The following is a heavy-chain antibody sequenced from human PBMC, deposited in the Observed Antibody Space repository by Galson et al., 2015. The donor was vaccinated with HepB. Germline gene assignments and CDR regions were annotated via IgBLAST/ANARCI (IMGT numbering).Heavy chain of an antibody. D-gene: IGHD1-26*01. J-gene: IGHJ4*02. CDR2: TYSRSQWYH. V-gene: IGHV6-1*01. CDR3: ARDSGSYYLVGAAREPFDY. Sequence: CAISGDSVSSNSAAWNWIRQSPSRGLEWLGRTYSRSQWYHDYADSVKSRITITPDTSKNQFTLQLISVTPDDTAVYYCARDSGSYYLVGAAREPFDYWGQGILVTVSS. CDR1: GDSVSSNSAA.